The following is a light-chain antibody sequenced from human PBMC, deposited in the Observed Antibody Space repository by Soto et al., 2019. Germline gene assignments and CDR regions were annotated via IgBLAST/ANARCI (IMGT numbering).Light chain of an antibody. CDR2: DAS. J-gene: IGKJ4*01. Sequence: EIVLTQAPGTLSFSPGERATVSCSSSQTVRNNYLAWYQQKPGQAPRLLIYDASSRATGIPDRFSGGGSGTDFTLTISRLEPEDFAVYYCQQFSSYPLTFGGGTKVDIK. CDR3: QQFSSYPLT. CDR1: QTVRNNY. V-gene: IGKV3-20*01.